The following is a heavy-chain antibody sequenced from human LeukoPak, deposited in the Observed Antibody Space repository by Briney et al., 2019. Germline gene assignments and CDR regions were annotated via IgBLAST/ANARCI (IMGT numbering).Heavy chain of an antibody. CDR1: GFTFSSYS. V-gene: IGHV3-21*01. D-gene: IGHD1-26*01. CDR3: ARDDNSGSYEVYCY. J-gene: IGHJ4*02. CDR2: ISSSSSYI. Sequence: GGSLRLSCAASGFTFSSYSMNWVRQAPGKGLEWVSSISSSSSYIYYADSMKGRFTISRDNAKNSLYLQMNSLRAEDTAVYYCARDDNSGSYEVYCYWGQGTLVTVSS.